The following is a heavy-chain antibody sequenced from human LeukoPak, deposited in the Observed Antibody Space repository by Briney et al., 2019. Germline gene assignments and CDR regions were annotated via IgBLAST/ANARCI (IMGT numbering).Heavy chain of an antibody. CDR1: GFTFSSNW. V-gene: IGHV3-74*01. J-gene: IGHJ5*02. D-gene: IGHD3-16*01. Sequence: GGSLRLSCAASGFTFSSNWMHWVRQAPGKGLVWVSRINEDGSTTNYADSVKGRSTIFRDNAKNTLYLQMNSLRAEDTAVYYCERIWGGRPAPGAQGPLVPFP. CDR3: ERIWGGRPAP. CDR2: INEDGSTT.